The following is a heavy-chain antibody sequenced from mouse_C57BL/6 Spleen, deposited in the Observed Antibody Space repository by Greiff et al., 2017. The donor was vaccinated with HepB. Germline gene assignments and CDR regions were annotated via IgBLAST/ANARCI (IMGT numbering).Heavy chain of an antibody. D-gene: IGHD3-3*01. CDR3: ARGGGQGGAMDY. Sequence: EVQLQQSGPELVKPGASVKISCKASGYTFTDYYMNWVKQSHGKSLEWIGDINPNNGGTSYNQKFKGKATLTVDKSSSTAYMELRSLTSEDSAVYYCARGGGQGGAMDYWGQGTSVTVSS. CDR1: GYTFTDYY. V-gene: IGHV1-26*01. J-gene: IGHJ4*01. CDR2: INPNNGGT.